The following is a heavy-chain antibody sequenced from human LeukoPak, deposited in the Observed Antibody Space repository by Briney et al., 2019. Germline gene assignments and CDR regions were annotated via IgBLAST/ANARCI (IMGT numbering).Heavy chain of an antibody. CDR3: ARALVDISTISYGSNMDV. D-gene: IGHD5-18*01. V-gene: IGHV1-46*01. Sequence: ASVKVSCKASGYTFTSYYMHWVRQAPGQGLEWMGIINPSGGSTSYAQKFQGRVTMTRDMSTSTVYMELSSLRSEDTAVYYCARALVDISTISYGSNMDVWGKGTTVTISS. CDR1: GYTFTSYY. CDR2: INPSGGST. J-gene: IGHJ6*03.